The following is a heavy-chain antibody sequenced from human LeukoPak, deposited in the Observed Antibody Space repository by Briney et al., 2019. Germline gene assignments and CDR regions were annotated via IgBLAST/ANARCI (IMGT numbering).Heavy chain of an antibody. Sequence: GGSLRLSCAASGFTFNTHAIHWVRQTPGKGLQWVAVISYDGTNKYYADSVKGRFTISRDDSKNTMYLQVNSLSAEDTAVYYCAKDPGYYDSTAYIFEYWGQGTLVTVSS. CDR1: GFTFNTHA. CDR2: ISYDGTNK. J-gene: IGHJ4*02. D-gene: IGHD3-22*01. V-gene: IGHV3-30*18. CDR3: AKDPGYYDSTAYIFEY.